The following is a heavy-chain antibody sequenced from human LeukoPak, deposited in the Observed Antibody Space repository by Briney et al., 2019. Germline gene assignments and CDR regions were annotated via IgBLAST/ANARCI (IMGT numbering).Heavy chain of an antibody. D-gene: IGHD5-12*01. CDR1: GGTFSSYA. Sequence: SVKFSCKASGGTFSSYAISWVRQAPGQGLEWMGRIIPIFDTTTYAQKFQGRVTITTDESTSTAYMELSSLRSEDTAVYYCARGGSYFDYWGQGTLVTVSS. CDR3: ARGGSYFDY. V-gene: IGHV1-69*05. J-gene: IGHJ4*02. CDR2: IIPIFDTT.